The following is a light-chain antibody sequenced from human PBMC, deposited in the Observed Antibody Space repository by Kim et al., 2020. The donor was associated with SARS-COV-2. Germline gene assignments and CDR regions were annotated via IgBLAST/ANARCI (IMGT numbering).Light chain of an antibody. Sequence: DIQMTQSPSSLSASVGDRVTITCQASQDISNYLNWYQQKPGKAPKVLIYDASNLETGVPSRFSGTGYGSDFTLIISSLQPEDVGTYYCQQYDNLSPLTFGGGTKVEI. V-gene: IGKV1-33*01. CDR3: QQYDNLSPLT. J-gene: IGKJ4*01. CDR2: DAS. CDR1: QDISNY.